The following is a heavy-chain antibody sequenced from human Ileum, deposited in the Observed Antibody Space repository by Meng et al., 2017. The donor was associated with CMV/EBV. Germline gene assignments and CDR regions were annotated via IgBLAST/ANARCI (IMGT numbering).Heavy chain of an antibody. CDR3: ARLPFFRHGHQMVVSLPTQD. J-gene: IGHJ4*02. Sequence: GSLRLSCTVSGGSISSNTTFYWGWIRQPPGKGLEWIGSIYNSGNTYYNPSFQSRVTIEVDTSKNQFSLKLISVTAADTPVYYCARLPFFRHGHQMVVSLPTQDWGQGTLVTVSS. D-gene: IGHD2-8*01. CDR2: IYNSGNT. CDR1: GGSISSNTTFY. V-gene: IGHV4-39*07.